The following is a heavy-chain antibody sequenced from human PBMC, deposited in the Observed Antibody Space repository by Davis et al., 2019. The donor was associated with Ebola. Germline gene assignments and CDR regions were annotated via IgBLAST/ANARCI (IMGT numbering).Heavy chain of an antibody. D-gene: IGHD4/OR15-4a*01. CDR1: GYTFTSYG. V-gene: IGHV1-18*01. Sequence: AASVKVSCKASGYTFTSYGISWVRQAPGQGLEWMGWISAYNDNTNYAQKLQGRVTMTTDTSTNTAFMELRSLRSDDTAMYYCARDKMVLTDNWLDPWGQGTLVTVSS. J-gene: IGHJ5*02. CDR2: ISAYNDNT. CDR3: ARDKMVLTDNWLDP.